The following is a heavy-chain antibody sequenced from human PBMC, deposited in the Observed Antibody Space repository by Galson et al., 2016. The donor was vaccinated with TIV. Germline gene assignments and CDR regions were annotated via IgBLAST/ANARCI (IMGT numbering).Heavy chain of an antibody. CDR1: GYSFTSYG. CDR3: ARLNRVTVFGILRPDYYGMDV. CDR2: ISGYNENT. Sequence: VSCKATGYSFTSYGVSWVRQAPGQGFEWMGWISGYNENTYYGQKFQDRVTMTKDTSTSTAYLEMKRLTSDDTAVYYCARLNRVTVFGILRPDYYGMDVWGQGTTVTVSS. V-gene: IGHV1-18*01. J-gene: IGHJ6*02. D-gene: IGHD3-3*01.